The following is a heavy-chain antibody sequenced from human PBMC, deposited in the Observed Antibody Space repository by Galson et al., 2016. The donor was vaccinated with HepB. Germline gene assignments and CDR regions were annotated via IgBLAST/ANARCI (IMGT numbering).Heavy chain of an antibody. J-gene: IGHJ1*01. CDR1: GFTFGDHY. CDR2: ISSSGGTK. CDR3: TRTATYVLSSTL. D-gene: IGHD5/OR15-5a*01. Sequence: SLRLSCAGSGFTFGDHYITWIRQAPGKGLEWVSTISSSGGTKFYADSVKGRFTVSRDNARKSEFLQMDSLRVEDTAVYFFTRTATYVLSSTLWGQGSLVVVSS. V-gene: IGHV3-11*01.